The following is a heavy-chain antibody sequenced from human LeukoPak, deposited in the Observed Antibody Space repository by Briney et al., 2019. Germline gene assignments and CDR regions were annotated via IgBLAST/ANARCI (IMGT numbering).Heavy chain of an antibody. CDR2: INHSGST. D-gene: IGHD4-11*01. CDR1: GGSFSGYY. J-gene: IGHJ6*02. V-gene: IGHV4-34*01. CDR3: AKRTKYYSNYYYYGMDV. Sequence: SETLSLTCAVYGGSFSGYYWSWIRQPPGKGLEWIGEINHSGSTNYNPSLKSRVTISVGTSKNQFSLKLSSVTAADTAVYYCAKRTKYYSNYYYYGMDVWGQGTTVTVSS.